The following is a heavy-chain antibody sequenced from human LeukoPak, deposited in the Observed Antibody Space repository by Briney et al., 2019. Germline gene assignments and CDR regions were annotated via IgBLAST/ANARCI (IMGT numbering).Heavy chain of an antibody. CDR2: ISGSGGST. CDR3: AKARGEQLGPLDY. Sequence: SGGSLRLSCAASGFTFSSYAMSWVRRAPGKGLEWVSAISGSGGSTYYADSVKGRFTISRDNSKNTLYLQMNSLRAEDTAVYYCAKARGEQLGPLDYWGQGTLVTVSS. V-gene: IGHV3-23*01. D-gene: IGHD6-6*01. CDR1: GFTFSSYA. J-gene: IGHJ4*02.